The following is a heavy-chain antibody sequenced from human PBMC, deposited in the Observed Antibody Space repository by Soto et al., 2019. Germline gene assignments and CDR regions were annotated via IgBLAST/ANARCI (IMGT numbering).Heavy chain of an antibody. D-gene: IGHD6-13*01. J-gene: IGHJ3*02. CDR1: GFTLSAYW. CDR2: INRDGSKK. CDR3: ARDVSPGSSSWYLDAFDI. Sequence: EVQLEESGGDLVQPGGSLRLSCAASGFTLSAYWMTWVRQAPGKGLEWAANINRDGSKKSYLDSVRGRFTISRDNVGNSLYLQMDSLRADDTALYYCARDVSPGSSSWYLDAFDIWGQGTMVTVSS. V-gene: IGHV3-7*05.